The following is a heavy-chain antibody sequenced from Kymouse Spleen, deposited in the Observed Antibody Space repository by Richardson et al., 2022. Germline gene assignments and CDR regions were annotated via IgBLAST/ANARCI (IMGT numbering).Heavy chain of an antibody. J-gene: IGHJ4*02. CDR3: AKDQGSRYFDWFDY. CDR2: ISYDGSNK. Sequence: QVQLVESGGGVVQPGRSLRLSCAASGFTFSSYGMHWVRQAPGKGLEWVAVISYDGSNKYYADSVKGRFTISRDNSKNTLYLQMNSLRAEDTAVYYCAKDQGSRYFDWFDYWGQGTLVTVSS. CDR1: GFTFSSYG. V-gene: IGHV3-30*18. D-gene: IGHD3-9*01.